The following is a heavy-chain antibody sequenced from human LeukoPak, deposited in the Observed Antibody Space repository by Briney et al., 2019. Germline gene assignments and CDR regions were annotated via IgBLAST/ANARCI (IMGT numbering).Heavy chain of an antibody. CDR1: GGSITSGGYY. CDR2: IYYSGST. J-gene: IGHJ4*02. D-gene: IGHD6-13*01. CDR3: ARVISSSWQRIDY. V-gene: IGHV4-61*08. Sequence: PSETLSLTCAVSGGSITSGGYYWSWIRQHPGKGLEWIGYIYYSGSTNYNPSLKSRVTISVDTSKNQFSLKLSSVTAADTAVYYCARVISSSWQRIDYWGQGTLVTVSS.